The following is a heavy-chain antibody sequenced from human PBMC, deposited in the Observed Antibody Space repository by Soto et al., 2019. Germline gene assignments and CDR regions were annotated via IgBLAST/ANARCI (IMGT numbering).Heavy chain of an antibody. CDR1: GGSFNEYT. CDR3: ARGRDTAMVTNGNWFDP. Sequence: QVQLQQWGAGLLKPSKTLSLTCAVDGGSFNEYTWSWIRQPPGRGLEWIGEIDHSGSTYYGSSLKSRVIISVDTFKNQFSLKLTSVTAADTAVYYCARGRDTAMVTNGNWFDPWDQGALVTVSS. J-gene: IGHJ5*02. CDR2: IDHSGST. V-gene: IGHV4-34*01. D-gene: IGHD5-18*01.